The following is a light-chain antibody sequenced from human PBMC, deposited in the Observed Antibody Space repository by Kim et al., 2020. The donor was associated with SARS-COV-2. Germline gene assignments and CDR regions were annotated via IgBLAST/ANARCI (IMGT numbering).Light chain of an antibody. V-gene: IGKV1-39*01. CDR1: QTISTY. CDR2: DAY. J-gene: IGKJ1*01. CDR3: QQSHSSPAT. Sequence: ASVGDIVTVTCRASQTISTYLNWYQQKPGKAPKFLISDAYNLESGVPSRFSGSGSGTDFTLTISSLQPEDFATYFCQQSHSSPATFGQGTKVDIK.